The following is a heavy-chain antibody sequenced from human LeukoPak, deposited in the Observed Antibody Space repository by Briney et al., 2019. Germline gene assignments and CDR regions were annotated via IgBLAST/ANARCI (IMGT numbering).Heavy chain of an antibody. D-gene: IGHD1-26*01. CDR2: ISSSSSYI. J-gene: IGHJ4*02. Sequence: GLALRLSCAASGFSVRSWSMNWVRQAPGRGLEGVSSISSSSSYIYYAASVKGRFTISRDNAKNSLYLQMNSLRAEDPAVYYCARDAHRYSIVGATAIRDPGYWGQGTLVTVSS. CDR1: GFSVRSWS. CDR3: ARDAHRYSIVGATAIRDPGY. V-gene: IGHV3-21*01.